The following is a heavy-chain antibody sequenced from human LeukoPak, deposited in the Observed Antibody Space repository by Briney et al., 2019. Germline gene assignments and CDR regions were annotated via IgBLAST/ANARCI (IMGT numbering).Heavy chain of an antibody. CDR3: ARPMNPYYQRDAFDI. CDR2: IYYSGST. D-gene: IGHD2-2*01. V-gene: IGHV4-59*01. CDR1: GGSISSYY. J-gene: IGHJ3*02. Sequence: SETLSLTCTVSGGSISSYYWSWIRQPPGKGLEWIGYIYYSGSTNYNPSLKSRVTISVDTSKNQFSLKLSSVTAADTAVYYCARPMNPYYQRDAFDIWGQGTMVTVSS.